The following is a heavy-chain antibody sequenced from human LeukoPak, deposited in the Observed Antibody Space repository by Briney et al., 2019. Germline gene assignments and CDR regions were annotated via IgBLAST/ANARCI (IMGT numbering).Heavy chain of an antibody. Sequence: GGSLRLSCAASGFTVSSNYMSWVRQAPGKGLEWVSVIYSGGSTYYADSVKGRFTISRDNSKNTLYLQMNSLRAEDTAVYYCARPQYNWNDGGLGYWGQGTLVTVSS. D-gene: IGHD1-1*01. CDR1: GFTVSSNY. CDR3: ARPQYNWNDGGLGY. V-gene: IGHV3-53*01. CDR2: IYSGGST. J-gene: IGHJ4*02.